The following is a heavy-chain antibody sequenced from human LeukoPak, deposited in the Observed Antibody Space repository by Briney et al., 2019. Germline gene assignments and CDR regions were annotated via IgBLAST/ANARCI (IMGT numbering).Heavy chain of an antibody. J-gene: IGHJ3*02. V-gene: IGHV4-34*01. CDR1: GGSFSGYY. CDR3: ARIYVLPWFGDPERAFDI. Sequence: SETLSLTCAVYGGSFSGYYWSWIRQPPGKGLEWIGEINHSGSTNYNPSLKSRVTISVDTSKNQFSLKLSSVTAADTAVYYCARIYVLPWFGDPERAFDIWGQGTMATVSS. CDR2: INHSGST. D-gene: IGHD3-10*01.